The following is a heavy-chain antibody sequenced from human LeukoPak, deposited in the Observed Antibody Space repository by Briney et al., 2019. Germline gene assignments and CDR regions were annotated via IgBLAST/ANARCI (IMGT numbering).Heavy chain of an antibody. D-gene: IGHD5-18*01. CDR3: GGVGIHLLGAFDI. CDR2: ISSSGSTI. J-gene: IGHJ3*02. CDR1: GFTFSSYE. V-gene: IGHV3-48*03. Sequence: PGGSLRLSCAASGFTFSSYEMNWVRQAPGKGLEWVSYISSSGSTIHYADSVKGRFTISRDNAKNSLYLQMNSLRAEDTAVYYCGGVGIHLLGAFDIWGQGTMVTVSS.